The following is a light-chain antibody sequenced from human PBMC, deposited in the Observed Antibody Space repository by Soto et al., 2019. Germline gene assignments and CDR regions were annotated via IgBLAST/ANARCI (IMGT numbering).Light chain of an antibody. CDR1: QSVRSY. CDR3: QQRSNWPPT. CDR2: DAS. V-gene: IGKV3-11*01. Sequence: EIVLTQSPATLSLSPGERATLSCRASQSVRSYLAWYQQKHGQAPRLLIYDASNRATGIPARFSGGGSGTDLPLTISSLEPEDFAVYYCQQRSNWPPTFGQGTKLEIK. J-gene: IGKJ2*01.